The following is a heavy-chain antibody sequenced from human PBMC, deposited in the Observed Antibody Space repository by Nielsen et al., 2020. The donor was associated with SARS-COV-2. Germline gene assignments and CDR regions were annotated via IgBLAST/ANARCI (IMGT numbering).Heavy chain of an antibody. J-gene: IGHJ4*02. V-gene: IGHV4-61*01. CDR2: IYYSGST. CDR3: ARLRFDNGALYLDY. Sequence: SETLSLTCTASGGSVDDHRYYWSWIRQPPGKGLEWIGYIYYSGSTNYNPSLKSRVTISVDTAKNQLSLKLSSVTAADTAVYYCARLRFDNGALYLDYWGQGTLVTVSS. CDR1: GGSVDDHRYY. D-gene: IGHD2-8*01.